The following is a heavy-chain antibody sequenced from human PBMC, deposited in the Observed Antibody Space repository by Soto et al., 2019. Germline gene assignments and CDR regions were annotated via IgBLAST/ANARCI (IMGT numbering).Heavy chain of an antibody. CDR2: ISVNNGNT. CDR3: ARDHRMYYYDTTGSTIDN. V-gene: IGHV1-18*01. Sequence: GASVKVSCKASGYTFTSYSVSWVRQAPGQGLEWMGWISVNNGNTNYAQKFQGRVTMTTDTYTSTAYMELRSLKSDDTAVYYCARDHRMYYYDTTGSTIDNWGPGTLVTVSS. CDR1: GYTFTSYS. J-gene: IGHJ4*02. D-gene: IGHD3-22*01.